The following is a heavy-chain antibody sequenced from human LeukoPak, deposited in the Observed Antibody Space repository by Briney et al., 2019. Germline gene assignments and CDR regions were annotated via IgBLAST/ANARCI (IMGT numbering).Heavy chain of an antibody. CDR2: IYYSGST. D-gene: IGHD2-2*01. CDR3: ARRLPLGYCSSTSCQTPGAFDI. J-gene: IGHJ3*02. CDR1: GGSISSYY. Sequence: SETLSLTCTVSGGSISSYYWSWIRQPPGKGLEWIGYIYYSGSTNYNPSLKSRVTISVDTSKNQFSLKLSSVTAADTAVYYCARRLPLGYCSSTSCQTPGAFDIWGQGTMVTVSS. V-gene: IGHV4-59*08.